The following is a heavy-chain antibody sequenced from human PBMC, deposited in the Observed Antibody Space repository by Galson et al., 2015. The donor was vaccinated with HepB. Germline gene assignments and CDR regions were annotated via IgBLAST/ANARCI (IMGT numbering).Heavy chain of an antibody. D-gene: IGHD2-2*01. CDR3: SRDFGFYSTTSCPFDQ. CDR1: GSSFTAHY. Sequence: SVKVSCQAAGSSFTAHYMHWVRQAPGQGLEWMGWIEPNNGGTDCAQKFQGRVTVNRAASISTVYMELRSLTSDDTAVYYFSRDFGFYSTTSCPFDQWGQGTLVTVSS. V-gene: IGHV1-2*02. CDR2: IEPNNGGT. J-gene: IGHJ4*02.